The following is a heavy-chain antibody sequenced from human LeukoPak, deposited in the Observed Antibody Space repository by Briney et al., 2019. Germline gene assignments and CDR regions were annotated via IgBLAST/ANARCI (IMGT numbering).Heavy chain of an antibody. CDR3: ARDRVGAIPYYFDY. Sequence: GGSLRLSCAASGFTFNSYAMTWVRQAPGKGLEWVSAISGSGGSTYYADSVKGRFTISRDNSKNTLYLQMDSLRAEDTAVYYCARDRVGAIPYYFDYWGQGTLVTVSS. CDR1: GFTFNSYA. D-gene: IGHD1-26*01. J-gene: IGHJ4*02. CDR2: ISGSGGST. V-gene: IGHV3-23*01.